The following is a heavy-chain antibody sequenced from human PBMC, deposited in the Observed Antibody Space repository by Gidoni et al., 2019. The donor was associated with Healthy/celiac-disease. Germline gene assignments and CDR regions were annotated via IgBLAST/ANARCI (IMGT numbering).Heavy chain of an antibody. D-gene: IGHD6-19*01. V-gene: IGHV4-39*02. CDR3: ARDSSGWDLYYYYGMDV. CDR2: IYYSGST. Sequence: QLQLQESGPGLVKPSETLSLTCTVSGGSISSSSYYWGWIRQPPGKGLEWIGGIYYSGSTYYNPSRKSRVSIYVDTSKNQFSLKLSSVTAADTAVYYCARDSSGWDLYYYYGMDVWGQGTTVTVSS. CDR1: GGSISSSSYY. J-gene: IGHJ6*02.